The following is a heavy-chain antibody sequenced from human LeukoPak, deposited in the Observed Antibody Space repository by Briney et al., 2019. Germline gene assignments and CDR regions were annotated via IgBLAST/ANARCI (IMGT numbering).Heavy chain of an antibody. Sequence: GESLKISCKGSGYSFTSYWLGWVRQMPGKGLEWMGIIYPGDSDTRYSPSFQGQVTISADKSISTAYLQWSSLKASDTAMYYCARIEATTSDAFDIWGQGTMVTVSS. CDR3: ARIEATTSDAFDI. D-gene: IGHD5-12*01. V-gene: IGHV5-51*01. CDR1: GYSFTSYW. J-gene: IGHJ3*02. CDR2: IYPGDSDT.